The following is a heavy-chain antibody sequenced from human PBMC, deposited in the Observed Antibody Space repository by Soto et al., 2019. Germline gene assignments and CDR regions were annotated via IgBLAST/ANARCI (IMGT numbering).Heavy chain of an antibody. CDR3: ARPYCDSTSCYTDWFDP. CDR2: VNPKSGNT. J-gene: IGHJ5*02. CDR1: GYSFSTYD. D-gene: IGHD2-2*02. V-gene: IGHV1-8*01. Sequence: QVQLVQSGAEVKKPGASVKVSCKASGYSFSTYDINWVRQAAGQGLEWMGWVNPKSGNTDYAQRFRGRVTMTSNTSISTAYMELSALTPEATAVYYCARPYCDSTSCYTDWFDPWGQGTLVTVSS.